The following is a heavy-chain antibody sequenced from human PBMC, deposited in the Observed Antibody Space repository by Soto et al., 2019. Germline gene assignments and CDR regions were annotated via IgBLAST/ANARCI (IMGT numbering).Heavy chain of an antibody. D-gene: IGHD4-17*01. Sequence: QDQLVQSGAEVKKPGSSVKVSCKAFGGPFSSHTFSWVRQAPGQGLEWMGRIIPALGTTTYAQKFQGRVPLTSDESVTTVYLALNSLRTDDTAVYYCARTDFGDYWYSDLWGRGTLVTVSS. CDR2: IIPALGTT. CDR3: ARTDFGDYWYSDL. CDR1: GGPFSSHT. J-gene: IGHJ2*01. V-gene: IGHV1-69*08.